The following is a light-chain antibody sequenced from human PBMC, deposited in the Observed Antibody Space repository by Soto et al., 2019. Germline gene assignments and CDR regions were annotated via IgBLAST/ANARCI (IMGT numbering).Light chain of an antibody. CDR3: QQYNAYPWT. CDR2: KAS. V-gene: IGKV1-5*03. J-gene: IGKJ1*01. Sequence: DIQLTQFPSTLSASVGDRVTITCRASQSISSWLAWYQQKPGKAPKLLIHKASTLESGVPSNFSGSGSGTEFTLTISSLQPEDFATYYCQQYNAYPWTFGQGTKVDIK. CDR1: QSISSW.